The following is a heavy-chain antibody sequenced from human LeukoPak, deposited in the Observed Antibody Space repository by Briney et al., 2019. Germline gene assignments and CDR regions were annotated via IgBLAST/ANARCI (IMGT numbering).Heavy chain of an antibody. Sequence: GGSLRLSCAASGFTVSSHSMSWVRQAPGKGLEWVSVLYSGGSTYYIDSVKGRFTIPRDNSKNTLYLQMNSLRAEDTAVYYCAKNSGSYPFGYWGQGTLVTVSS. J-gene: IGHJ4*02. CDR1: GFTVSSHS. V-gene: IGHV3-66*01. CDR3: AKNSGSYPFGY. D-gene: IGHD1-26*01. CDR2: LYSGGST.